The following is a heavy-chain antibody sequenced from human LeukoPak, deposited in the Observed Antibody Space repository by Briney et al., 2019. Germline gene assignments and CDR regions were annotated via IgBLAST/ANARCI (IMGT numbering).Heavy chain of an antibody. Sequence: ASVKVSCEASGYSFRGYGISWVRQAPGQGLEWMGWISAYNDKTIYAQKFQGRLTLTTDTSTTSVHMELRTLNSDDTAMYYCARWQWVSQNYYYMDVWGNGTTVIVSS. J-gene: IGHJ6*03. V-gene: IGHV1-18*01. CDR1: GYSFRGYG. CDR3: ARWQWVSQNYYYMDV. CDR2: ISAYNDKT. D-gene: IGHD6-19*01.